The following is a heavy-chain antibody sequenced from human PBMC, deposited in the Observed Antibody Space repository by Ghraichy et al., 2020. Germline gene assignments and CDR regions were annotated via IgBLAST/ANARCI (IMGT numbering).Heavy chain of an antibody. J-gene: IGHJ4*02. CDR2: IIPVLGAP. Sequence: SVKVSCKASGGTLSGYAISWVRQAPGQGLEWMGGIIPVLGAPNYAQKFQGRATITADESTNTAYMELSSLRSEDTAVYYCARLPYYYDSSGYYYGHFDCWGQGTLLTVSS. D-gene: IGHD3-22*01. V-gene: IGHV1-69*13. CDR3: ARLPYYYDSSGYYYGHFDC. CDR1: GGTLSGYA.